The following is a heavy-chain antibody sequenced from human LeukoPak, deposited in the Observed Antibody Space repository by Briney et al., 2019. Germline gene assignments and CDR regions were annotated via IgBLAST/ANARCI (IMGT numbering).Heavy chain of an antibody. J-gene: IGHJ4*02. Sequence: GESLKISCKGSGYSFTSYWIGWVRQMPGKGLEWMGIIYPGDSDTRYSPSFQGQVTISADKSISTAYLQWSSLKASDTAMYYCERLVGDSSGYYYSDFDYWGQGTLVTVSS. CDR1: GYSFTSYW. V-gene: IGHV5-51*01. D-gene: IGHD3-22*01. CDR3: ERLVGDSSGYYYSDFDY. CDR2: IYPGDSDT.